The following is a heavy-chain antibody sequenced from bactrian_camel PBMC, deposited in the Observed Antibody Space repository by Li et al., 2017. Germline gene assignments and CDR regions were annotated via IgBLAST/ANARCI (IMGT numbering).Heavy chain of an antibody. V-gene: IGHV3S53*01. CDR2: IANDGNT. CDR1: GDTYKSYC. CDR3: AADWNEWWYLGTCHNRAKYDY. Sequence: HVQLVESGGGSVEAGGSLKLSCVASGDTYKSYCMGWFRQAPGKEREGVASIANDGNTVYLDSVKGRFTISEDSAEHAVYLQMNNLKPEDTAMYYCAADWNEWWYLGTCHNRAKYDYWGQGTQVTVS. D-gene: IGHD7*01. J-gene: IGHJ4*01.